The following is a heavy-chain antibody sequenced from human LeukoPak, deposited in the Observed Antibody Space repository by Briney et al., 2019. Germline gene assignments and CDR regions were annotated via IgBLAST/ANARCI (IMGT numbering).Heavy chain of an antibody. J-gene: IGHJ3*02. CDR3: ARPYSSSSSYDAFDI. Sequence: PSETLSLTCTVSGGSISSYYWSWIRQPAGKGLEWIGRIYTSGSTNYNPSLKSRVTMSVDTSKNQFSLKLSSVTAADTAVYYCARPYSSSSSYDAFDIWGQGTMVTVSS. CDR1: GGSISSYY. V-gene: IGHV4-4*07. CDR2: IYTSGST. D-gene: IGHD6-13*01.